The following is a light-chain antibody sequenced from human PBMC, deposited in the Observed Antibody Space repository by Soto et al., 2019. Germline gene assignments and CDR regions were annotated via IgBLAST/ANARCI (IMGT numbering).Light chain of an antibody. Sequence: QSALTQPPSLSGALGQRVAISCTGTSSNIGDGYDVHWYQQIAGTAPKLLIFGNTNRPSGVPDRFSGSKSGASASLDITGLQADDEADYYCQSYDNNLGGKVVFRGGTKVPVL. CDR1: SSNIGDGYD. J-gene: IGLJ2*01. CDR2: GNT. V-gene: IGLV1-40*03. CDR3: QSYDNNLGGKVV.